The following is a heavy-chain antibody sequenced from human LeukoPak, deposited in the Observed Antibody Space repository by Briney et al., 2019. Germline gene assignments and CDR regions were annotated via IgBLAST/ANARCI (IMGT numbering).Heavy chain of an antibody. J-gene: IGHJ5*02. CDR1: GGSVISGHYC. CDR3: AKLPTGFPNWFDP. Sequence: SETLSLTCTVSGGSVISGHYCWSCVRQPPGKGLEWIASVHFNGQTYSNPSLSGRVTMSIDTSKNQFSLKLTSLTAADTAVYYCAKLPTGFPNWFDPWGQGTLVTVSS. CDR2: VHFNGQT. D-gene: IGHD3-10*01. V-gene: IGHV4-39*01.